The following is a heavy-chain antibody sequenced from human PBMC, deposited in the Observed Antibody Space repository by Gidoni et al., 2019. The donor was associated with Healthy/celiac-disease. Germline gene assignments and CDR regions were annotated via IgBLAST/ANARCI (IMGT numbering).Heavy chain of an antibody. D-gene: IGHD2-15*01. CDR2: ISSSSSYI. CDR3: ARVEVVVVAATTVEYYYYGMDV. V-gene: IGHV3-21*01. J-gene: IGHJ6*02. Sequence: EVQLVESGGGLVKPGGSLRLSCAASGFTFSSYSMNWVRQAPGKGLEWVSSISSSSSYIYYADSVKGRFTISRDNAKNSLYLQMNSLRAEDTAVYYCARVEVVVVAATTVEYYYYGMDVWGQGTTVTVSS. CDR1: GFTFSSYS.